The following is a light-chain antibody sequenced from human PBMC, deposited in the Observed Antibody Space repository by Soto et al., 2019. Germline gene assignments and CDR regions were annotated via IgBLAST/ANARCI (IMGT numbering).Light chain of an antibody. V-gene: IGLV1-47*01. CDR3: AAWDDSLSGWV. J-gene: IGLJ3*02. CDR1: SSNIGRYD. Sequence: QSAVTQPPSASGTPGQRVTISCSGSSSNIGRYDVFWYQQLPGTAPKLLIYRDNQRPSGVPDRFSGSKSGTSASLAISGLRSEDESDYYCAAWDDSLSGWVFGGGTKLTVL. CDR2: RDN.